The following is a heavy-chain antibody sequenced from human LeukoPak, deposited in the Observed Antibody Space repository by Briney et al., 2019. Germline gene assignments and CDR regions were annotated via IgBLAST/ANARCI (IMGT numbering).Heavy chain of an antibody. V-gene: IGHV3-48*03. D-gene: IGHD5-18*01. Sequence: GGSLRLSCAASGFTFSSYEMNWVRQAPGKGLEWVSYISSSGSTIYYADSVKGRFTISRDNAKNSLYLQMNSLGAEDTAVYYCARGEVRLWYHYYYYYYYMDVWGKGTTVTVSS. CDR2: ISSSGSTI. CDR1: GFTFSSYE. CDR3: ARGEVRLWYHYYYYYYYMDV. J-gene: IGHJ6*03.